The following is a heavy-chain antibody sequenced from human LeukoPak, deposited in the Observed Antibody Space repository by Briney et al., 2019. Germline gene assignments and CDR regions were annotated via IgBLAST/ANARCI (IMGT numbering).Heavy chain of an antibody. CDR3: ARNSSDWYGYMDV. V-gene: IGHV1-18*04. J-gene: IGHJ6*04. D-gene: IGHD6-19*01. CDR2: ISTYNGYA. CDR1: GYTFTGYY. Sequence: ASVKVSCKASGYTFTGYYMHWVRQAPGQGLEWMGWISTYNGYANYAQKLQGRVTMTTETSTSTAYMELRSLRSDDTAVYYCARNSSDWYGYMDVWGKGTTVTVSS.